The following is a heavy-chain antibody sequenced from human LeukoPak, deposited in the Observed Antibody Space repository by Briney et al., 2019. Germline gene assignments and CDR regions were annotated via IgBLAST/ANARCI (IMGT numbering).Heavy chain of an antibody. Sequence: PSETLSLTCTVSGGSFSSYYRSWIRQPPGKGLEWNGYIYYSGSTNYNPSLKSRVTISVDTSKNQFSLKLSSVTAADTAVYYCARTYDFWSGSYPTYYFDYWGQGTLVTVSS. V-gene: IGHV4-59*01. CDR3: ARTYDFWSGSYPTYYFDY. J-gene: IGHJ4*02. CDR1: GGSFSSYY. D-gene: IGHD3-3*01. CDR2: IYYSGST.